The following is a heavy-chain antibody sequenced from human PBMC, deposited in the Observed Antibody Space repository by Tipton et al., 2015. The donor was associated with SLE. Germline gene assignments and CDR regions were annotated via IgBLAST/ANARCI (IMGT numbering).Heavy chain of an antibody. J-gene: IGHJ6*02. Sequence: QSGAEVKKPGASVRVSCKASGYTFTDYYIHWVRQAPGQGLEWMGWLNPNSGDKNYGQNFQGMVTMTRDPSISTASMEVSMLRSDPTAVYYFSRKAAAYDRSFFCCGMDVWGHGPTVIVSS. CDR1: GYTFTDYY. V-gene: IGHV1-2*02. CDR3: SRKAAAYDRSFFCCGMDV. D-gene: IGHD3-22*01. CDR2: LNPNSGDK.